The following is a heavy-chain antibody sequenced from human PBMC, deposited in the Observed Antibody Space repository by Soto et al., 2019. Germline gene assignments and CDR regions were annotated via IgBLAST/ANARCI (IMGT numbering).Heavy chain of an antibody. Sequence: PGESLKISCKGSGYSFTSYWIGWVRQMPGKGLEWMGIIYPGDSDTRYSPSFQGQVTISADKSISTAYLQWSSLKAPDTAMYYCARGYYDSSGYYSPVDYWGQGTLVTVSS. V-gene: IGHV5-51*01. CDR3: ARGYYDSSGYYSPVDY. D-gene: IGHD3-22*01. CDR2: IYPGDSDT. CDR1: GYSFTSYW. J-gene: IGHJ4*02.